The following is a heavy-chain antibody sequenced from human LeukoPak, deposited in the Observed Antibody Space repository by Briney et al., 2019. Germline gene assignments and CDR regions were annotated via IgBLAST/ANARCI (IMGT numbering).Heavy chain of an antibody. CDR1: GFTFSSYA. J-gene: IGHJ4*02. V-gene: IGHV3-23*01. CDR2: ISGTGGST. D-gene: IGHD6-19*01. CDR3: AKVSGYSSGWLDY. Sequence: GGSLRLSCAASGFTFSSYAMSWVRQAPGEGLEWVSAISGTGGSTYYADSVRGRFTISRDNSKNTLYLQMNSLRAEDAAVYYCAKVSGYSSGWLDYWGQGTLVTVSS.